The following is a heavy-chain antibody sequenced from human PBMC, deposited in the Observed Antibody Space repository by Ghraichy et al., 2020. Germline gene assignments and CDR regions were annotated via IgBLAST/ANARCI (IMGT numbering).Heavy chain of an antibody. CDR2: ISYDGSNK. V-gene: IGHV3-30-3*01. CDR3: ARSGFHHQEGADH. D-gene: IGHD2-2*01. CDR1: GFTFSSYA. Sequence: GESLNISCAASGFTFSSYAFHWVRQAPGKGLEWVAVISYDGSNKYYVDSVEGRSTLSRDNSKNTLYLHMNNLRDEDTAVYYCARSGFHHQEGADHWGQGTLVTVSS. J-gene: IGHJ4*02.